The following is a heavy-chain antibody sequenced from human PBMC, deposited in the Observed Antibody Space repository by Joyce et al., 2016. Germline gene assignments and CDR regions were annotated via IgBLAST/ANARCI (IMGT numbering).Heavy chain of an antibody. CDR3: ARSSYTNGIFDY. D-gene: IGHD2-8*01. V-gene: IGHV3-21*01. CDR1: GFTFCSYS. CDR2: LSSSSSYI. Sequence: EVQLVESGGGLVKPGGSLRLSCAASGFTFCSYSMSWVRQAPGKGLECVSSLSSSSSYIKYTDSVKGRFTISRDNAKNSLYLQMNSLRVEDTAVYYCARSSYTNGIFDYWGQGTLVTVSS. J-gene: IGHJ4*02.